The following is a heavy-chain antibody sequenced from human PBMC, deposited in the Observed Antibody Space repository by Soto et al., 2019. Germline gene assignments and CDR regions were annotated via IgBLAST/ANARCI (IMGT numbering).Heavy chain of an antibody. V-gene: IGHV3-30*18. D-gene: IGHD6-13*01. CDR2: ISYDGSNK. J-gene: IGHJ6*02. CDR1: GFTFSSYG. Sequence: QVQLVESGGGVVQPGRSLRLSCAASGFTFSSYGMHWVRQAPGKGLEWVAVISYDGSNKYYADSVTGRVTISRDNSKNTLYLQMNSLRVEDTAVYYCEKDLSSSWPYYGMDVWGQGTTVTVSS. CDR3: EKDLSSSWPYYGMDV.